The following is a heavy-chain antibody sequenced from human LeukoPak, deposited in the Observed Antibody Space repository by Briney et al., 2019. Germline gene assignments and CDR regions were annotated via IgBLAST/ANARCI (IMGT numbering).Heavy chain of an antibody. V-gene: IGHV1-46*01. CDR3: ASGEAYYDFWSGYKAFDY. Sequence: ASVKVSCKASGYTFTSYYMHWVRQAPGQGLEWMGIINPSGGSTGYAQKFQGRVTMTRDTSTSTVYMELSSLRSEDTAVYYCASGEAYYDFWSGYKAFDYWGQGTLVTVSS. CDR1: GYTFTSYY. D-gene: IGHD3-3*01. J-gene: IGHJ4*02. CDR2: INPSGGST.